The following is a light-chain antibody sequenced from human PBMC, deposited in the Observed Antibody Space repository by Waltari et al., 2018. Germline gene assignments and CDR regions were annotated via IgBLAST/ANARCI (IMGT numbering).Light chain of an antibody. V-gene: IGKV4-1*01. J-gene: IGKJ1*01. CDR1: QSVLYSSNNKNY. CDR3: QQYYAVRRT. Sequence: DIVMTQSPAFLAVPLGERATINCKSSQSVLYSSNNKNYLAWYQQKPGQPPKLLIHWASNRESGVPDRFSGSGSGTDFTLTISSLQAEDVAVYYCQQYYAVRRTFGQGTKVEV. CDR2: WAS.